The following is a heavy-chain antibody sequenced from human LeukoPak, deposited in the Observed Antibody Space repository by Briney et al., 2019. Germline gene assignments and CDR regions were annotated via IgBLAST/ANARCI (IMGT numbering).Heavy chain of an antibody. CDR2: ITTRGTDT. Sequence: GGSLRLSCAASGFTFSNAWMSWVRQAPGKGLEWVSTITTRGTDTYYVDSVKGRFTISRDNSKNTLYLQMSSLKTEDTAVYYCTTSSYCEKNVCQTYFDFWGQGTLVTVSS. D-gene: IGHD2-21*01. J-gene: IGHJ4*02. CDR1: GFTFSNAW. CDR3: TTSSYCEKNVCQTYFDF. V-gene: IGHV3-23*01.